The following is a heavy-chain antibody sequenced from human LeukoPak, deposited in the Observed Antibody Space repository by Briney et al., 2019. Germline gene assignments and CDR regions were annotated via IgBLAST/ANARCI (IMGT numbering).Heavy chain of an antibody. J-gene: IGHJ4*02. V-gene: IGHV3-21*01. CDR3: ARDGAWELLGY. Sequence: GGSLRLSCAASGFTFSSVSMNWVRQAPGKGLEWDASISSSSSYITYPNSVKARFTIPRDNAKTPLYLQMNSLRAEDTAVYYCARDGAWELLGYWGQGTLVTVSS. CDR1: GFTFSSVS. CDR2: ISSSSSYI. D-gene: IGHD1-26*01.